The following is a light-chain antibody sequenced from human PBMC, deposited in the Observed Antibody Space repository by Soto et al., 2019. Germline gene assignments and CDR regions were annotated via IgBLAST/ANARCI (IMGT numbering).Light chain of an antibody. CDR1: QKISNY. V-gene: IGKV3-11*01. Sequence: ASQKISNYLIWYQQKPGQAPRLLIYDVSHRATGIPARFSGSGSGTDFNTTISSVLAVPSEVYYRQQRSNCSLRFSEGTKVDIK. J-gene: IGKJ1*01. CDR3: QQRSNCSLR. CDR2: DVS.